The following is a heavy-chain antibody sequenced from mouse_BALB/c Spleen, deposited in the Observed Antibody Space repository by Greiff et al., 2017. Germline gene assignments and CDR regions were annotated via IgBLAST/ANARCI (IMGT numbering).Heavy chain of an antibody. CDR3: AREGEGGMDY. V-gene: IGHV1-67*01. Sequence: QVQLPQSGPALVRPGVSVKISCKGSSYTFTDYAMHWVKQSHAKSLEWIGVISTYYGNTNYNQKFKGKATMTVDKSSSTAYMELARLTSEDSAVYYCAREGEGGMDYWGQGTSVTVSS. CDR2: ISTYYGNT. J-gene: IGHJ4*01. CDR1: SYTFTDYA.